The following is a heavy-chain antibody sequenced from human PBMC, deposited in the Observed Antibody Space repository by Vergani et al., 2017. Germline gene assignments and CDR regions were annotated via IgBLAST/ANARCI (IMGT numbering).Heavy chain of an antibody. CDR2: IWYDGSNK. CDR1: GFTFSSYS. CDR3: AREERSNTSPFVGD. D-gene: IGHD2/OR15-2a*01. Sequence: VQLVESGGGLVKRGGSLRLSCAASGFTFSSYSMNWVRQAPGKGLDWVAIIWYDGSNKYYADSVKGRFTISRDNSKNTVYLQMNSLKAEDRATYYCAREERSNTSPFVGDWGQGTLVTV. V-gene: IGHV3-33*08. J-gene: IGHJ4*02.